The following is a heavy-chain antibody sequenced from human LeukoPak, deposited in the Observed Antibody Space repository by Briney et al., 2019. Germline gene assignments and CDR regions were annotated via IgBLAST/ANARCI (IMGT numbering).Heavy chain of an antibody. CDR1: GDSVSSNSAA. CDR2: TYYRSKWYN. J-gene: IGHJ6*03. V-gene: IGHV6-1*01. CDR3: ARGDFWSGYYTSDYYYYMDV. D-gene: IGHD3-3*01. Sequence: SQTLSLTCAISGDSVSSNSAAWNWIRQSPSRGLEWLGRTYYRSKWYNDYAVSVKSRITINPDTSKNQFSLQLNSVTPEDTAVYYCARGDFWSGYYTSDYYYYMDVWGKGTTVTVSS.